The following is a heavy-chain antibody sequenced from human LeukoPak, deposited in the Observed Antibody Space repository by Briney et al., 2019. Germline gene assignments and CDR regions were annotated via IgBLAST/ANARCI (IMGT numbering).Heavy chain of an antibody. V-gene: IGHV1-24*01. Sequence: ASVKVSCNISGYTLTYFSMHWVRQAPGKGVEWRGGFNLEDDEAIYAPHFQGRVTVTEDTSTDTAYMELSSLRSEDTAVYYCATLDSYYDNSGRPLVPDWGQGTLVTVSS. J-gene: IGHJ4*02. CDR1: GYTLTYFS. CDR2: FNLEDDEA. CDR3: ATLDSYYDNSGRPLVPD. D-gene: IGHD3-22*01.